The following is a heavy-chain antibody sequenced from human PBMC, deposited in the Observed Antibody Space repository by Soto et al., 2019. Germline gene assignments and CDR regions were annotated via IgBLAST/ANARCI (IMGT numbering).Heavy chain of an antibody. CDR2: ISGSGDRA. J-gene: IGHJ4*02. CDR1: GFTFSNYG. D-gene: IGHD2-21*01. Sequence: GGSLRLSCEASGFTFSNYGMTWVRQAPGKGLEWVSTISGSGDRAFYADPVKGRFTISRDNSKNTLYLQMNSLSAEDTALFYCAKEMIASTLADFFDYWGQGILVTVSS. CDR3: AKEMIASTLADFFDY. V-gene: IGHV3-23*01.